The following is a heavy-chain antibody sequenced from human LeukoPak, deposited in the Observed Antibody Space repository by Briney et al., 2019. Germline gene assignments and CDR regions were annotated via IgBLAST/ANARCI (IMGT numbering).Heavy chain of an antibody. Sequence: ASVKVSCKASGYTFTSYDINWVRQATGQGLEWMGWISAYNGNTNYAQKLQGRVTMTTDTSTSTAYMELRSLRSDDTAVYYCARVLRYCSGGSCYKSLDYWGQGTLVTVSS. V-gene: IGHV1-18*01. CDR1: GYTFTSYD. J-gene: IGHJ4*02. CDR3: ARVLRYCSGGSCYKSLDY. D-gene: IGHD2-15*01. CDR2: ISAYNGNT.